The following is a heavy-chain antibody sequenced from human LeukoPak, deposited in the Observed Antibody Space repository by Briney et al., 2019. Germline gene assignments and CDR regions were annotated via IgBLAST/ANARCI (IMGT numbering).Heavy chain of an antibody. D-gene: IGHD3-3*01. CDR2: IYYSGST. Sequence: PSETLSLTCTVSGGSISSSSFYWGWIRQPPGKGLEWIGSIYYSGSTYYNPSLKSRVTISVDTSKNQFSLKLTSVTAADTAVYYCASEHYDFWSGYLTPPSNYWGQGTLVTVSS. V-gene: IGHV4-39*02. CDR3: ASEHYDFWSGYLTPPSNY. J-gene: IGHJ4*02. CDR1: GGSISSSSFY.